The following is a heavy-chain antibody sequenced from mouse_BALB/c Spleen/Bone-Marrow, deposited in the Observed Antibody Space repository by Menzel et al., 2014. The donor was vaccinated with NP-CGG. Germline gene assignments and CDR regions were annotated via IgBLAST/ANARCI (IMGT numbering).Heavy chain of an antibody. Sequence: VMLVESGPGLVAPSQSLSITCTVSGFSLTDYGAHWVRQPPGKGLEWLGIIGIGGSTNYNSALMSRLSIDKDNSKSQVFLKMNSLQTDDTAMYYCARASYYYGSGYDYWGQGTTLTVSS. CDR3: ARASYYYGSGYDY. CDR1: GFSLTDYG. CDR2: IGIGGST. J-gene: IGHJ2*01. D-gene: IGHD1-1*01. V-gene: IGHV2-9*02.